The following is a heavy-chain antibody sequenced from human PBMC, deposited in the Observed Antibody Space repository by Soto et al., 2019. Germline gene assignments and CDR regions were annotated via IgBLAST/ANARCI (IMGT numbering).Heavy chain of an antibody. V-gene: IGHV1-69*13. CDR3: ARGQVDTAMANSYYYYTVWTS. CDR1: GGTFSSYA. Sequence: SVKVSCKASGGTFSSYAISWVRQAPGQGLEWMGGIIPIFGTANYAQKFQGRVTITADESTSTAYMELSSLRSEDTAVYYCARGQVDTAMANSYYYYTVWTSGAKGPRSPSP. J-gene: IGHJ6*02. D-gene: IGHD5-18*01. CDR2: IIPIFGTA.